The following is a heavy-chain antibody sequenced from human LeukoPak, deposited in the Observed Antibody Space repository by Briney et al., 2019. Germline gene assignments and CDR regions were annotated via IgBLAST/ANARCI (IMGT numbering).Heavy chain of an antibody. CDR1: GFTFSSYG. CDR2: ISYDGSNK. CDR3: AKDPRLMGATTHFDY. D-gene: IGHD1-26*01. J-gene: IGHJ4*02. V-gene: IGHV3-30*18. Sequence: GGSLRLSCAASGFTFSSYGMHWVRQAPGKGLEWVAVISYDGSNKYYADSVKGRCTISRDNSKNTLYLQMNSLRAEDTAVYYCAKDPRLMGATTHFDYWGQGTLVTVSS.